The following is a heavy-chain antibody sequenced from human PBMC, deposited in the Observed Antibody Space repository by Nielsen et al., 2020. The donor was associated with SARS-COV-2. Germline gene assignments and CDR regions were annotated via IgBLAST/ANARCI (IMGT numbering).Heavy chain of an antibody. CDR2: ISGSGGST. D-gene: IGHD3-16*01. V-gene: IGHV3-23*01. J-gene: IGHJ4*02. CDR1: GFTFSSYA. Sequence: GESLKISCAASGFTFSSYAMSWVRQAPGKGLEWVSAISGSGGSTYYADSVKGRFTISRDNSKNTLYLQMNSLRAEDTAVYYCAKDLGGRGDYWGQGTLVTVSS. CDR3: AKDLGGRGDY.